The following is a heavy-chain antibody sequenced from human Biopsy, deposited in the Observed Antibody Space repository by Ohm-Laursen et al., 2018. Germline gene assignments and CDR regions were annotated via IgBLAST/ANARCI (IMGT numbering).Heavy chain of an antibody. Sequence: SQTLSLTCSVSGGSISSGGYYWSWIRQFPRKGLELLGYIYNVESTYYNPSLKSRVLISGDASRNQYSLKLTSVTAADTAVYYCVRDRRDWYEPWGQGTLVTVSS. CDR3: VRDRRDWYEP. J-gene: IGHJ5*02. CDR2: IYNVEST. V-gene: IGHV4-31*03. CDR1: GGSISSGGYY.